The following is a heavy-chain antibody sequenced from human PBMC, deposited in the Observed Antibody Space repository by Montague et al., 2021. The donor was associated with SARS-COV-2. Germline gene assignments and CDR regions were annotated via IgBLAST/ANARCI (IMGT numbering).Heavy chain of an antibody. J-gene: IGHJ3*02. D-gene: IGHD6-13*01. V-gene: IGHV4-59*01. Sequence: SETLSLTCTVSGGSISRYSWTWIRQPPGKGLEWIGYIYNSGSTNYNPSLTSRVTISVDTSKNQFSLKLSSVAAADTAVYYCARVGRGSSWYEVAIDIWGQGTMVTVSS. CDR2: IYNSGST. CDR3: ARVGRGSSWYEVAIDI. CDR1: GGSISRYS.